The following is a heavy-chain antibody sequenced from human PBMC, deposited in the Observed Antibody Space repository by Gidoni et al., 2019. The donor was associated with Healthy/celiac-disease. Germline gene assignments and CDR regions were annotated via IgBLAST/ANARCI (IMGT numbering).Heavy chain of an antibody. J-gene: IGHJ4*02. Sequence: QVQLVESGGGVVQPGRSLRLSCAASGFTFSTYAMHWVRQAPGKGREWVAIIWSDGSNKYYADSVKGRFTISRDNSKNTLYLQMNSLRAEDTAVYYCARVGPLYSSGWYSGDYWGQGTLVTVSS. CDR3: ARVGPLYSSGWYSGDY. V-gene: IGHV3-33*01. CDR1: GFTFSTYA. D-gene: IGHD6-19*01. CDR2: IWSDGSNK.